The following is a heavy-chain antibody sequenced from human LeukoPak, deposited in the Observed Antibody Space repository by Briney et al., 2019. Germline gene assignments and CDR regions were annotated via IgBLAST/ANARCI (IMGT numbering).Heavy chain of an antibody. V-gene: IGHV5-51*01. CDR3: ARQGAATGTGYSDY. J-gene: IGHJ4*02. CDR1: GYIFTSYW. D-gene: IGHD6-13*01. Sequence: GESLKISCKTSGYIFTSYWIGWVRQMPGKGLEWMGIFYPSDSDTTYSPSFQGQVTISADKSISTAYLQWSSLKASDTAMYYCARQGAATGTGYSDYWGQGTLVTVSS. CDR2: FYPSDSDT.